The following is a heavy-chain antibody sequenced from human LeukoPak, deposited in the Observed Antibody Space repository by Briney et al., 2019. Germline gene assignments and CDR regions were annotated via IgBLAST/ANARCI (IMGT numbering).Heavy chain of an antibody. Sequence: SVKVSCKASGGTFSSYAISWVRQAPGQGLEWMGRIIPIFGTANYAQRFQGRVTMTRDTSTSTVYMELSSLRSEDTAVYYCAREYAKYFDYWGQGTLVTVSS. CDR2: IIPIFGTA. CDR1: GGTFSSYA. V-gene: IGHV1-69*05. J-gene: IGHJ4*02. D-gene: IGHD4/OR15-4a*01. CDR3: AREYAKYFDY.